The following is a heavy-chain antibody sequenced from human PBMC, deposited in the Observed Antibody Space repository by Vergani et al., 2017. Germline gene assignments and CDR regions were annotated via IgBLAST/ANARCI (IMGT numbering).Heavy chain of an antibody. V-gene: IGHV3-48*01. CDR1: GFTFSSYS. Sequence: EVQLVESGGGLVQPGGSLRLSCAASGFTFSSYSMNWVRQAPGKGLEWVSYISSSSSTIYYADSVKGRFTISRDNAKNSLYLQMNSLRAEDTAVYYCARAGDFWSGYAKDYWGQGTLVTVSS. CDR2: ISSSSSTI. J-gene: IGHJ4*02. D-gene: IGHD3-3*01. CDR3: ARAGDFWSGYAKDY.